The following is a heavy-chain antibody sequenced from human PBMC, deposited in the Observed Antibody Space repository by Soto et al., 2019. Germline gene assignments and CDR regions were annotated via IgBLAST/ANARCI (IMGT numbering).Heavy chain of an antibody. J-gene: IGHJ6*02. D-gene: IGHD5-12*01. Sequence: SVKVSCKASGGTFSSYAISWVRQAPGQGLEWMGGIIPIFGTANYAQKFQGRVTITADESTSTAYMELSSLRSEDTAVYYCARFETFSGYDLNYYYYGMDVWGQGTTVTVSS. V-gene: IGHV1-69*13. CDR1: GGTFSSYA. CDR2: IIPIFGTA. CDR3: ARFETFSGYDLNYYYYGMDV.